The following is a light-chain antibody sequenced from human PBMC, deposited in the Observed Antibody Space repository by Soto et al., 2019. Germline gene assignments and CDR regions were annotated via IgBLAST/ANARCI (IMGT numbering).Light chain of an antibody. J-gene: IGLJ1*01. CDR1: ISDVGGYNY. CDR2: EVS. CDR3: SSYTSSSTLYV. Sequence: QSVLTQPASVSGSPGQSITISCTGTISDVGGYNYVSWYQQHPGKAPKLMIYEVSNRPSGVSNRFSGSKSGNKASLTISGLQAEDEADYYCSSYTSSSTLYVFGTGTKVTVL. V-gene: IGLV2-14*01.